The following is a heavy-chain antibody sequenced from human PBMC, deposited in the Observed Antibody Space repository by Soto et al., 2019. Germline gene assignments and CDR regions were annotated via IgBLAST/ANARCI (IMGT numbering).Heavy chain of an antibody. D-gene: IGHD2-15*01. V-gene: IGHV1-18*01. CDR2: ISISKGKT. CDR1: GYTFRNYD. J-gene: IGHJ6*02. Sequence: QVQLVQSGAEVKRTGASVKVSCKASGYTFRNYDVAWVRRAPGHGREWMGGISISKGKTYYQESLQGRVTMTMDTGTTTAYREVRSLRSDDTAVYYCARKCYIGNFGLDVWGQGTTVTVSS. CDR3: ARKCYIGNFGLDV.